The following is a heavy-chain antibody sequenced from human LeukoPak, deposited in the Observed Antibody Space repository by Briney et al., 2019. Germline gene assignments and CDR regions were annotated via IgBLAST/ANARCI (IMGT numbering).Heavy chain of an antibody. D-gene: IGHD3-22*01. J-gene: IGHJ6*02. CDR3: ARQDTMIARYMDV. CDR2: IIPILGIA. V-gene: IGHV1-69*04. CDR1: GGTFSSYA. Sequence: SVKVSCKASGGTFSSYAISWVRQAPGQGLEWMGRIIPILGIANYAQKFQGRVTITADKSTSTAYMELSSLRSEDTAVYYCARQDTMIARYMDVWGQGTTVTVSS.